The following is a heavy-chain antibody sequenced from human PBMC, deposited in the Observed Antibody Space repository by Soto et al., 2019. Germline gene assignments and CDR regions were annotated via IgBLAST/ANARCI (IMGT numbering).Heavy chain of an antibody. Sequence: SETLSLTCGISGDSVSSNSAAWNWIRQSPSRGLEWLGRTYYRSKWYNDYAVSVKSRITINPDTSKNQFSLQLNSVTPEDTAVYYCARESSGWPYYYYYYGMDVWGQGTTVTVSS. CDR3: ARESSGWPYYYYYYGMDV. CDR1: GDSVSSNSAA. CDR2: TYYRSKWYN. V-gene: IGHV6-1*01. J-gene: IGHJ6*02. D-gene: IGHD6-19*01.